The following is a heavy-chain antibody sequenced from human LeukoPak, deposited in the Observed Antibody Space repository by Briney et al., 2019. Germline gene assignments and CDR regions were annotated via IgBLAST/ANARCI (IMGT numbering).Heavy chain of an antibody. J-gene: IGHJ5*02. CDR2: MNPNSGNT. Sequence: GASVKVSCKASGYTFSSYDINWVRQATGQGLEWMGWMNPNSGNTGYAQKFQGRVTMTRNTSISTAYMELSSLRSEDTAVYYCARSSSSGWYVLFDPWGQGTLVTVS. V-gene: IGHV1-8*01. CDR1: GYTFSSYD. CDR3: ARSSSSGWYVLFDP. D-gene: IGHD6-19*01.